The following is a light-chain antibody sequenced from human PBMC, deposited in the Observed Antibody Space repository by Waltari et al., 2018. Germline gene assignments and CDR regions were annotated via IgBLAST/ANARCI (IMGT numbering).Light chain of an antibody. Sequence: DIVLTQSPDALALSRGARAPLRCLSPPSVLSSTNSNHYLAWDQQRPVQPPKLLFYWASTRVSGVPDRFDGSGSGTDFTLTISSLQAEDLAVYYCQQYYTTPCTFGQGTRLEIK. CDR1: PSVLSSTNSNHY. V-gene: IGKV4-1*01. CDR2: WAS. CDR3: QQYYTTPCT. J-gene: IGKJ2*02.